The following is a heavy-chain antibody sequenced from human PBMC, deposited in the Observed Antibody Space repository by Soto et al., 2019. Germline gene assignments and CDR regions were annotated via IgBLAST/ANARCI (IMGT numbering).Heavy chain of an antibody. Sequence: SETLSLTCTVSGGSISSYYWSWIRQPPGKGLEWIGYIYYSGSTNYNPSLKSRVTISVDTSKNQFSLKLSSVTAADTAVYCCARHRIFYIGRCGELPPHSTIDYWGQGTLVTVSS. D-gene: IGHD3-10*01. CDR2: IYYSGST. V-gene: IGHV4-59*08. CDR3: ARHRIFYIGRCGELPPHSTIDY. J-gene: IGHJ4*02. CDR1: GGSISSYY.